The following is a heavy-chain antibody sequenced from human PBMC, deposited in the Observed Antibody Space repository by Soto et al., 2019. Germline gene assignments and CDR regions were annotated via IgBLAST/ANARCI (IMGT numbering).Heavy chain of an antibody. D-gene: IGHD6-19*01. V-gene: IGHV3-23*01. CDR1: GFTFSSYA. Sequence: DVQLLESGGGLVQPGGSVRLSCAASGFTFSSYAMSWVRQAPGKGLEWVSAISGHGADTSYADSVRGRFTISSDNSKDTLFLQMNSLRADDTAVYYFGKERRGSGWFVCSYWGQVILVTVSS. CDR3: GKERRGSGWFVCSY. J-gene: IGHJ4*02. CDR2: ISGHGADT.